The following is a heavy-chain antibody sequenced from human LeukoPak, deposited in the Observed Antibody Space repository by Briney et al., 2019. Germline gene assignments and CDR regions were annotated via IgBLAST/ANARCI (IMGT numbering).Heavy chain of an antibody. CDR2: IYTSGST. D-gene: IGHD3-10*01. J-gene: IGHJ4*02. Sequence: PSETLSLTCTVSGGSISSYYWSWIRQPAGKGLEWIGRIYTSGSTNYNPSLKSRVTMSVDTSKNQFSLKLSSVTAADTAVYYCARDLQYYYGSGSYYSPFDYWGQGTLVTVSS. CDR1: GGSISSYY. CDR3: ARDLQYYYGSGSYYSPFDY. V-gene: IGHV4-4*07.